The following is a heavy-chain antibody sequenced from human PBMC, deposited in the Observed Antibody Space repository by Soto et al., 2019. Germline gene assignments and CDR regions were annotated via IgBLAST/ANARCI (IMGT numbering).Heavy chain of an antibody. V-gene: IGHV4-31*03. CDR3: AVALRATGDPGYWDVNL. J-gene: IGHJ2*01. Sequence: QVQLQESGPGLVKPSQTLSLTCTVSGVSLRTGGRFWSWVRHHPGNRLEWIGYIYYTGNTDHNPFFKSRLTISIRTSTNQFSLNLSSVTAAHTAVYYCAVALRATGDPGYWDVNLWGRGTGVTVSS. D-gene: IGHD1-1*01. CDR1: GVSLRTGGRF. CDR2: IYYTGNT.